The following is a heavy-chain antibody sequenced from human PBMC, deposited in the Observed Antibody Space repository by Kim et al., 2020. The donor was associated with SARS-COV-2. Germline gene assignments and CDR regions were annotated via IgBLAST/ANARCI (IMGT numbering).Heavy chain of an antibody. V-gene: IGHV3-30*18. J-gene: IGHJ6*02. Sequence: GGSLRLSCAASGFTFSSYGMHWVRQAPGKGLEWVAVISYDGSNKYYADSVKGRFTISRDNSKNTLYLQMNSLRAEDTAVYYCAKSTMVRVVLIIYYYGMDVWGQGTTVTVSS. CDR1: GFTFSSYG. CDR2: ISYDGSNK. D-gene: IGHD3-10*01. CDR3: AKSTMVRVVLIIYYYGMDV.